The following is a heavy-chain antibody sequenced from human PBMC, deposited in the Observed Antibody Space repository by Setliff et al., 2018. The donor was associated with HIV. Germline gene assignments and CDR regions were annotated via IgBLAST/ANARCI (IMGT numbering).Heavy chain of an antibody. V-gene: IGHV1-46*01. D-gene: IGHD2-15*01. Sequence: GASVKVSCKASGYTFTSYYMHWVRQAPGQGLEWMGIINPSGGSTSYAQKFQGRVTMTRDTSTSTDYMELSSLRSEDTAVYYCARDRNVVVVAAYAFDIWGQGTMVTVSS. CDR2: INPSGGST. J-gene: IGHJ3*02. CDR3: ARDRNVVVVAAYAFDI. CDR1: GYTFTSYY.